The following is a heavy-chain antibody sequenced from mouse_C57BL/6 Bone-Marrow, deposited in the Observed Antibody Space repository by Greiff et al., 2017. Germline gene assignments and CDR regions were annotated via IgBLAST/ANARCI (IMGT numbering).Heavy chain of an antibody. J-gene: IGHJ2*01. CDR2: ISDGGSYT. Sequence: VKLMESGGGLVKPGGSLKLFCAASGFTFSSYAMSWVRQTPEKRLEWVATISDGGSYTYYPDNVKGRFTISRDNAKNNLYLQMSHLKSEDTAMYYCARDTSADYFDYWGQGTTLTVSS. CDR1: GFTFSSYA. CDR3: ARDTSADYFDY. V-gene: IGHV5-4*01. D-gene: IGHD6-1*01.